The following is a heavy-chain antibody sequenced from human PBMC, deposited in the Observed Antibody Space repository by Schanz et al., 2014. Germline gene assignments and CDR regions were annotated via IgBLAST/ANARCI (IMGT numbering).Heavy chain of an antibody. V-gene: IGHV1-69*02. CDR1: GGTFSTYT. CDR2: IIPILGIA. CDR3: ASSGAGYSSSWDFDY. J-gene: IGHJ4*02. D-gene: IGHD6-13*01. Sequence: QVQLVQSEAEVKKPGSSVKVSYKASGGTFSTYTISWVRQAPGQGLEWMGRIIPILGIANYAQKFQGRVTITADKSTFTAYMDVSSLRSEDTAVYYCASSGAGYSSSWDFDYWGQGTLVTVSS.